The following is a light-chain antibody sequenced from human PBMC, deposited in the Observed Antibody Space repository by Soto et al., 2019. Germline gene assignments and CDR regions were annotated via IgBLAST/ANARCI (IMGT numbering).Light chain of an antibody. CDR1: SSNIGAGYD. V-gene: IGLV1-40*01. Sequence: QSVLTQPPSVSGAPGQGVTISCTGSSSNIGAGYDVHWYQQLPGTAPKLLICGNNNRPSGVPDRFSGSRSATSASLAITGLQAEDEADYYCQSYDSSLSAVVFGGGTKVTVL. CDR3: QSYDSSLSAVV. CDR2: GNN. J-gene: IGLJ2*01.